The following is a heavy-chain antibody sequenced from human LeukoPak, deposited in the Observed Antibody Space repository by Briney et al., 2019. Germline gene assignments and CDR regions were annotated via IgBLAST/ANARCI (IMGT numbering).Heavy chain of an antibody. CDR3: VRALMGTSDH. J-gene: IGHJ4*02. Sequence: GGSLRLSCAASGFTFSRDWTHWVRHGPGKGLVWVSRMNSDGSTTNYADSVKGRFTISRDNAKNTLYLQMNSLRAEDTAVYYCVRALMGTSDHWGQGSLVTVSS. CDR1: GFTFSRDW. D-gene: IGHD7-27*01. V-gene: IGHV3-74*01. CDR2: MNSDGSTT.